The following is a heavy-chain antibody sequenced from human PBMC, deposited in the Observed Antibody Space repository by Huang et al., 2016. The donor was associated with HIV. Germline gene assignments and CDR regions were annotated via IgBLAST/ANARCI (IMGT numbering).Heavy chain of an antibody. CDR2: IYPGDSAT. J-gene: IGHJ3*02. D-gene: IGHD2-2*02. CDR3: ARRGNYYTVDI. CDR1: GYTFTDYW. Sequence: EAQLVQSGAEVKKPGESLKIFCKASGYTFTDYWIGWVRQMPGKGLEWMGIIYPGDSATRYSPSFQGQVTITADKSISTAYLQWSSLKASDTAMYYCARRGNYYTVDIWGQGTMVSVSS. V-gene: IGHV5-51*01.